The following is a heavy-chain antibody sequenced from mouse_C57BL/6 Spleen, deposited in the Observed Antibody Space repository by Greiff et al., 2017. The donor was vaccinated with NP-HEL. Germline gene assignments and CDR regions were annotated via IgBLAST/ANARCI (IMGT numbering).Heavy chain of an antibody. CDR3: AREDYGSSSDY. Sequence: VQRVESGAELARPGASVKLSCKASGYTFTSYGISWVKQRTGQGLEWIGEIYPRSGNTYYNEKFKGKATLTADKSSSTAYMELRSLTSEDSAVYFCAREDYGSSSDYWGQGTTLTVSS. D-gene: IGHD1-1*01. J-gene: IGHJ2*01. CDR1: GYTFTSYG. CDR2: IYPRSGNT. V-gene: IGHV1-81*01.